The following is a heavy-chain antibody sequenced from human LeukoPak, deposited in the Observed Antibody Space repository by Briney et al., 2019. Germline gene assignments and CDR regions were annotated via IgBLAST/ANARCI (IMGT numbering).Heavy chain of an antibody. CDR1: GYIFTSYA. Sequence: ASVKVSCKASGYIFTSYAMNWVRQAPGQGLEWMGWINTNTGNPTYAQGFTGRFVFSLDTSVSTAYLQISSLKAEDTAVYYCARAETYYDFWSGYTDHFDYWGQGTLSPSPQ. J-gene: IGHJ4*02. D-gene: IGHD3-3*01. V-gene: IGHV7-4-1*02. CDR3: ARAETYYDFWSGYTDHFDY. CDR2: INTNTGNP.